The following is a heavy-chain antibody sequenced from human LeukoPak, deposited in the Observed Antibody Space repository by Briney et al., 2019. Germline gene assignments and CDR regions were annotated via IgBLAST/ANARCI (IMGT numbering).Heavy chain of an antibody. V-gene: IGHV1-24*01. CDR1: GYTLTKLS. D-gene: IGHD6-19*01. Sequence: ASVKVSCKVSGYTLTKLSMHWVRQAPGKGLEWMGGFDPEDGETIYAQKFQGRVTMTEDTSTDTAYMELSSLRSEDTAVYYCATDGYSSGWFEFDYWGQGTLVTVSS. CDR3: ATDGYSSGWFEFDY. CDR2: FDPEDGET. J-gene: IGHJ4*02.